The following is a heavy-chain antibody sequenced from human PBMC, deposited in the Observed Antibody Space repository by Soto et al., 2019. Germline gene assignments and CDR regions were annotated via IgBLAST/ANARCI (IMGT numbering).Heavy chain of an antibody. D-gene: IGHD4-17*01. V-gene: IGHV4-30-4*01. Sequence: SETLSLTCTVSGGSISSGDYYWSWIRQPPGKSLEWIGYIYYSGSTYYNPSLKSRVTISVDTSKNQFSLKLSSVTAADTAVYYCARAGYGGTYYFDYWGQGTLVTVTS. CDR1: GGSISSGDYY. CDR3: ARAGYGGTYYFDY. J-gene: IGHJ4*02. CDR2: IYYSGST.